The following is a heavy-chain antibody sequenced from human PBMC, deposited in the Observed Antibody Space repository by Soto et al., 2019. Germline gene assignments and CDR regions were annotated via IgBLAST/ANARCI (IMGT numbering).Heavy chain of an antibody. D-gene: IGHD3-22*01. CDR1: GGTFSSYA. CDR2: IIPIFGTA. J-gene: IGHJ5*02. V-gene: IGHV1-69*13. CDR3: ARPTRYYYDSSGQSAWFDP. Sequence: GASVKVSCKASGGTFSSYALSWVRQAPGQGLEWMGGIIPIFGTANYAQKFQGRVTITADESTSTAYMELSSLRSEDTAVYYCARPTRYYYDSSGQSAWFDPWGQGTLVTVSS.